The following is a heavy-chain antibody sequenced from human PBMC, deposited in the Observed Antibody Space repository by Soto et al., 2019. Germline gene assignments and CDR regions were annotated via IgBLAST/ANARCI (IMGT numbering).Heavy chain of an antibody. CDR1: GGTFSTYA. D-gene: IGHD5-18*01. V-gene: IGHV1-69*12. CDR3: ASGIQLWLRRINNGYSG. J-gene: IGHJ4*02. Sequence: QVQLVQSGAEVKKPESSVKVSCEAPGGTFSTYAISWVRQAPGQGLEWMGGIIPMFGTANYAQRFQDRVTITADESTNTVYMELIRRRSEDTAVDFCASGIQLWLRRINNGYSGWGQGTLVTVSS. CDR2: IIPMFGTA.